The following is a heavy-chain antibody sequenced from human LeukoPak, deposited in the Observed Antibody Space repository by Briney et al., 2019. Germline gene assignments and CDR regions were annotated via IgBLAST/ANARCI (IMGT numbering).Heavy chain of an antibody. CDR3: ASRYCSGDICSGDN. CDR1: GFTFSTYW. CDR2: ISSDGSTT. Sequence: GGSLSLSCVACGFTFSTYWMHWVGHPPGKGLVWVSRISSDGSTTDYAHSVKGGFTISRENARNALYLQMNSLRTEDTAVYYSASRYCSGDICSGDNWGQGTLVTVSS. D-gene: IGHD2-15*01. V-gene: IGHV3-74*01. J-gene: IGHJ4*02.